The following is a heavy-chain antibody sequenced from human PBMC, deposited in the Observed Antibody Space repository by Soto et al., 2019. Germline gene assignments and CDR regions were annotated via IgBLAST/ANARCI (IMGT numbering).Heavy chain of an antibody. CDR2: IYYSGST. V-gene: IGHV4-59*01. D-gene: IGHD3-3*01. Sequence: SETLSLTCTVSGGSISSYYWSWIRQPPGKGLEWIGYIYYSGSTNYNPSLKSRVTTSVDTSKNQFSLKLSSVTAADTAVYYCARGLTRDYDFWSGYYPNYYYYGMDVWGQGTTVTVSS. J-gene: IGHJ6*02. CDR3: ARGLTRDYDFWSGYYPNYYYYGMDV. CDR1: GGSISSYY.